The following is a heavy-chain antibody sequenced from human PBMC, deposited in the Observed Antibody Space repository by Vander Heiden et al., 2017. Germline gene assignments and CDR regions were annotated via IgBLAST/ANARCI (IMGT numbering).Heavy chain of an antibody. Sequence: QEQLVQSGAEVKKPGASVQVSCKASGYTFSNYEINWVRQAAGQGLEWVGWMDPKTGNTGYAQKFQGRVIMTWNTSITTVYMELRSLRSEDTAVYYCARYCSSNSCYKFDSWGQGTLVSVSS. CDR1: GYTFSNYE. D-gene: IGHD2-2*01. CDR3: ARYCSSNSCYKFDS. V-gene: IGHV1-8*01. J-gene: IGHJ4*02. CDR2: MDPKTGNT.